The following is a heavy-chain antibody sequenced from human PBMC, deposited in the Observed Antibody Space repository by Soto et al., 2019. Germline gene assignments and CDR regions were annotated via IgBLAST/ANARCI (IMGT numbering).Heavy chain of an antibody. CDR2: IIPIFSTA. CDR3: VRGAPFDP. CDR1: GGTFSNYA. Sequence: QVQLVQSGAEVKKPGSSVKVSCKAFGGTFSNYAISWVRQAPRQGLEWMGGIIPIFSTANYAQKFQGRVTITADESTSTAYMELSSLTSEDKAVYYWVRGAPFDPWGQGTLVTVSS. J-gene: IGHJ5*02. V-gene: IGHV1-69*12.